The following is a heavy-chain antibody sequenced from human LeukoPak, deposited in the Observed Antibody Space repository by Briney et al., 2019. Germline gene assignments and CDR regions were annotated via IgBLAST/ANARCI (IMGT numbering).Heavy chain of an antibody. Sequence: GASVKVSCKASGGTFSSYAISWVRQAPGQGLEWMGGIIPIFGTANYAQKFQGRVTITADESTSTAYIELSSLRSEDTAVYYCARGLKLGDSSGYYEFAYWGQGTLVTVSS. CDR3: ARGLKLGDSSGYYEFAY. J-gene: IGHJ4*02. D-gene: IGHD3-22*01. CDR2: IIPIFGTA. CDR1: GGTFSSYA. V-gene: IGHV1-69*13.